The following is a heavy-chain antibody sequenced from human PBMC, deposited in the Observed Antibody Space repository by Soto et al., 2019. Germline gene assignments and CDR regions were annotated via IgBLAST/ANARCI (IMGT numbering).Heavy chain of an antibody. V-gene: IGHV1-69*13. Sequence: SVKVSCKASGGTFSSYAISWVRQAPGQRLEWMGGIIPIFGTANYAQKFQGRVTITADESTSTAYMELSSLRSEDTAVYYCACGWGYCSSTSCYAAYASDYGMDVWGQGTTVTVSS. CDR2: IIPIFGTA. D-gene: IGHD2-2*01. CDR1: GGTFSSYA. J-gene: IGHJ6*02. CDR3: ACGWGYCSSTSCYAAYASDYGMDV.